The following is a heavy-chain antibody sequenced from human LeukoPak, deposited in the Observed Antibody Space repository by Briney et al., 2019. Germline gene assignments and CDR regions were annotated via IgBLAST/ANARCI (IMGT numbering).Heavy chain of an antibody. J-gene: IGHJ5*02. D-gene: IGHD5-24*01. CDR2: INPNSGGT. CDR3: ARDSLEDWFDP. V-gene: IGHV1-2*02. CDR1: GYTFTGYY. Sequence: GSVKVSCKASGYTFTGYYMRWVRQAPGQGLEWMGWINPNSGGTNYAQKFQGRVTMTRDTSISTAYMELSRLRSDDTAVYYCARDSLEDWFDPWGQGTLVTVSS.